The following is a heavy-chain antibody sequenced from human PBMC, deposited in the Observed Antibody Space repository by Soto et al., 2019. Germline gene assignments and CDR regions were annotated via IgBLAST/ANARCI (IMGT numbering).Heavy chain of an antibody. V-gene: IGHV3-30-3*01. CDR3: ARAPRRNGDTYGGVFDR. D-gene: IGHD3-16*01. Sequence: QVQLVESGGGVVQPGRSLRLSCTASGFTFSSYAMHWVRQAPGKGLGWVAVIAYDGSNKYYADSVKGRFTISRYNSKNTLYLQMNRLRAEDTALYYCARAPRRNGDTYGGVFDRWGQGTLVTVS. J-gene: IGHJ4*02. CDR2: IAYDGSNK. CDR1: GFTFSSYA.